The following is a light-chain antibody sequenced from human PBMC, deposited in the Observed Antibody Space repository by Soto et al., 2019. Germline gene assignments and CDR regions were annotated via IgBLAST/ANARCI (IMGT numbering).Light chain of an antibody. J-gene: IGKJ4*02. CDR2: DAS. V-gene: IGKV1-13*02. Sequence: AIQLTQSPSSLSASVGDRVTITCRASQGISSALAWYQQKPGKAPKLLIYDASSLESGVPSRFSGSGSGTDFTLTISSLQPEDFATYHCQQFNSYPHELTFGGGTKVDI. CDR1: QGISSA. CDR3: QQFNSYPHELT.